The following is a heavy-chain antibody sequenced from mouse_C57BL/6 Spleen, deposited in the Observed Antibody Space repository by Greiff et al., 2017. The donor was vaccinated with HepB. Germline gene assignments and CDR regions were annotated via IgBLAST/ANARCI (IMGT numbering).Heavy chain of an antibody. CDR2: INPNNGGT. CDR3: ARSIPSYYYGSRGFAY. D-gene: IGHD1-1*01. CDR1: GYTFTDYY. V-gene: IGHV1-26*01. Sequence: EVQLQQSGPELVKPGASVKISCKASGYTFTDYYMNWVKQSHGKSLEWIGDINPNNGGTSYNQKFKGKATLTVDKSSSTAYMELRSLTSEDSAVYYCARSIPSYYYGSRGFAYWGQGTLVTVSA. J-gene: IGHJ3*01.